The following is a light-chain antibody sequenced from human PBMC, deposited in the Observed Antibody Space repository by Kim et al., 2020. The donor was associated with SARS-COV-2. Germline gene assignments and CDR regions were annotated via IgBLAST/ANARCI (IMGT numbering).Light chain of an antibody. CDR2: RDS. CDR1: KIEMKN. J-gene: IGLJ1*01. CDR3: QVWDSSTYV. Sequence: SYELTQPLSVSVALGQTARINCGAYKIEMKNVHWYQQKPGQAPVLVICRDSKRPSGIPERFSGSNSGNTATLTISRAQAGDEADYYCQVWDSSTYVFGPGTKVTVL. V-gene: IGLV3-9*01.